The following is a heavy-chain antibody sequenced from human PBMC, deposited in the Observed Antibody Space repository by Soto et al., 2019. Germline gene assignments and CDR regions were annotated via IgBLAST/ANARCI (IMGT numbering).Heavy chain of an antibody. D-gene: IGHD4-17*01. J-gene: IGHJ4*02. CDR1: GFTFSSYA. CDR2: ISGSGGST. Sequence: EVQLLESGGGLVQPGGSLRLSCAASGFTFSSYAMSWVRQAPGKVLEWGSAISGSGGSTYYADSVKGRFTISRDNYKNTLYLQMNSLRAEDTAVDYCASRYCDYQHFDYWGQGTLVTVSS. CDR3: ASRYCDYQHFDY. V-gene: IGHV3-23*01.